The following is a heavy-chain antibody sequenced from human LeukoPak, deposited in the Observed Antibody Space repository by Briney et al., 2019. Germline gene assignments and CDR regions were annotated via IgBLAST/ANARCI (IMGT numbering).Heavy chain of an antibody. CDR1: GYTFTGYY. Sequence: ASVTVSCKSSGYTFTGYYMHWVRPAPGQGLEWMGWINPNSGGTNYAQKFQGWVTMTRDTSISTAYMELSRLRPDDTAVYYCARDVDSSGYRFDYWGQGTLVTVSS. J-gene: IGHJ4*02. CDR2: INPNSGGT. D-gene: IGHD3-22*01. CDR3: ARDVDSSGYRFDY. V-gene: IGHV1-2*04.